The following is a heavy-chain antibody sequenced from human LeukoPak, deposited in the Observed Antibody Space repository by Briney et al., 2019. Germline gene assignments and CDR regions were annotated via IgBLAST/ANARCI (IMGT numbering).Heavy chain of an antibody. J-gene: IGHJ6*02. V-gene: IGHV4-34*01. CDR3: ARASITIFGVASYGMDV. CDR2: INHSGST. Sequence: SETLSLTCAVYGGSFSGYYWSWIRQPPGKGLEWIGEINHSGSTNYNPSLKSRVTISVDTSKNQFSLKLSSVTAADTAVYYCARASITIFGVASYGMDVWGQGTTVTVSS. CDR1: GGSFSGYY. D-gene: IGHD3-3*01.